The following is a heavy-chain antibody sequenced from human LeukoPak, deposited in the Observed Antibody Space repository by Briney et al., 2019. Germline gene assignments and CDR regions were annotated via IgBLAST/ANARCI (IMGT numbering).Heavy chain of an antibody. Sequence: ASVKVSCKASGYTFTRNGISWVRQAPGQGLEWMGWINVYNGNTNYAQKLQGRVTMTTDTSTSTAYMELRSLRSDDTAVYYCARDRGSLAGYSGQDFDYWGQGTLVTVSS. CDR1: GYTFTRNG. CDR3: ARDRGSLAGYSGQDFDY. J-gene: IGHJ4*02. CDR2: INVYNGNT. V-gene: IGHV1-18*01. D-gene: IGHD5-12*01.